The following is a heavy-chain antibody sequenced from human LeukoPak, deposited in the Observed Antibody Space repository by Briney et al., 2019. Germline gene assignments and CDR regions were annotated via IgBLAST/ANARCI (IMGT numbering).Heavy chain of an antibody. D-gene: IGHD3-10*01. V-gene: IGHV3-23*01. J-gene: IGHJ4*02. Sequence: GGSLRLSCAASGFTFRSYAMSWVRQAPGKGLEWVSAISGSGGSTYYADSVKGRFTISRDNSKNTLYLQMNSLRAEDTAVYYCAKDQVVRGVRAFDYWGQGTMVTVSS. CDR1: GFTFRSYA. CDR2: ISGSGGST. CDR3: AKDQVVRGVRAFDY.